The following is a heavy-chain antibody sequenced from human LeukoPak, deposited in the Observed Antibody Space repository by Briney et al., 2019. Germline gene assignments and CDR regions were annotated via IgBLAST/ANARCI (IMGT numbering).Heavy chain of an antibody. Sequence: ASVKVSCKVSGYTLTQLSMHWVRQSPGKGLEWMGAFDPGDGETIHTQKFQDRVTMIADTSTDTAYMEMSSLRSEDTAVYYCVSNLNYAGAFDIWGQGTVVIVSS. D-gene: IGHD3-16*01. J-gene: IGHJ3*02. CDR3: VSNLNYAGAFDI. CDR1: GYTLTQLS. V-gene: IGHV1-24*01. CDR2: FDPGDGET.